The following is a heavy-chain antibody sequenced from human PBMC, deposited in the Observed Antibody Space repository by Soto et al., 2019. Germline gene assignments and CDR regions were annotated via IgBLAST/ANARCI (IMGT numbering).Heavy chain of an antibody. V-gene: IGHV4-59*01. D-gene: IGHD2-2*01. CDR2: IYYSGST. Sequence: SETLSLTCTVSGGSISSYYWSWIRQPPGKGLEWIGYIYYSGSTNYNPSLKSRVTISVDTSKNQFSLKLSSVTAADTAVYYCARDQRRPQPAAISSVGYMEVWGEGTTVTVSS. J-gene: IGHJ6*03. CDR3: ARDQRRPQPAAISSVGYMEV. CDR1: GGSISSYY.